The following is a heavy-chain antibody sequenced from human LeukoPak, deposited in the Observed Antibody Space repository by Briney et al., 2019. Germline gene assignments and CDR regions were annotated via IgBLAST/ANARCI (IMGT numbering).Heavy chain of an antibody. J-gene: IGHJ4*02. CDR3: ARLSEELEAHFDF. CDR2: IYGGDSET. CDR1: GYRFNGYW. Sequence: GESLKISCKGSGYRFNGYWIGWVRQMPGKGLEWMGVIYGGDSETRYSPSFQGHVTISADKSISTAYLQWSSLKASDTAMYYCARLSEELEAHFDFWGQGTPVTVSS. D-gene: IGHD6-13*01. V-gene: IGHV5-51*01.